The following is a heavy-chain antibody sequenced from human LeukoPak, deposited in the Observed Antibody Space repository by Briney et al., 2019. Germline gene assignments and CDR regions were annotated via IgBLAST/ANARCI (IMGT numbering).Heavy chain of an antibody. V-gene: IGHV4-4*02. J-gene: IGHJ6*03. Sequence: SGTLSLTCAVSGGSMNNSNWWNWVRQPPGKGLEWIGEIYESGSTNYNPSLKSRVTIFVDKSKNQFSLKLASVTAADTAVYYCARDDMDVWGKGTTVTVSS. CDR1: GGSMNNSNW. CDR3: ARDDMDV. CDR2: IYESGST.